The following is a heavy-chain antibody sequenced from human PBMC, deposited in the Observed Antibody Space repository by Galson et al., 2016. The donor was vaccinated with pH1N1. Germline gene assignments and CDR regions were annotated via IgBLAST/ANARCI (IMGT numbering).Heavy chain of an antibody. V-gene: IGHV1-46*03. CDR3: IRDLGRLRDF. CDR2: IDPSNGGT. Sequence: SVKASCKASGYIFTRDYFHWVRQAPGQGLEWMGVIDPSNGGTTFAQKLQSLVTMTRDTSTSTVYMELRGLKSEDTAVYYCIRDLGRLRDFWGQGTLVTVSS. J-gene: IGHJ4*02. D-gene: IGHD7-27*01. CDR1: GYIFTRDY.